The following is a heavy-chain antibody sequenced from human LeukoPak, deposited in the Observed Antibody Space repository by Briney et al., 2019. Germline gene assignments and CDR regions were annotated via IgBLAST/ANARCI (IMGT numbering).Heavy chain of an antibody. Sequence: SETLSLTCTVPGDSINSGGYYWSWLRQHPGRGPEWIAYIYYSGRTYYNPSLKSRLTISVDTSNNQFSLRLNSVTAADTAVYYCAESRPTPHAFAIWGQGTMVTVTS. CDR1: GDSINSGGYY. J-gene: IGHJ3*02. V-gene: IGHV4-31*03. CDR3: AESRPTPHAFAI. CDR2: IYYSGRT.